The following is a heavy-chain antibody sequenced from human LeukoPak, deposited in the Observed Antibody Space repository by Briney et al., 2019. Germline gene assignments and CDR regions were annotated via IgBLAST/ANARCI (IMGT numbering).Heavy chain of an antibody. CDR3: TRHGYYYGSGSYSFDY. D-gene: IGHD3-10*01. CDR2: IRSKANSYAT. V-gene: IGHV3-73*01. Sequence: GGSLRLSCAASGFTFSGSAMHWVRQASGKGLEWVGRIRSKANSYATAYAASVKGRFTISRDDSKNTAYLQMNSLKTEDTAVYYCTRHGYYYGSGSYSFDYWGQGTLVTVSS. CDR1: GFTFSGSA. J-gene: IGHJ4*02.